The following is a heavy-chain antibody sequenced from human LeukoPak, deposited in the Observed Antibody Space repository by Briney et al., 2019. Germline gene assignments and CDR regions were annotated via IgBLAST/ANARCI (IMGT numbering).Heavy chain of an antibody. V-gene: IGHV3-64*01. CDR3: ARGFRNHYDYSGYYSY. Sequence: GGSLRLSCVVSGFTFSNYAMHWVRQAPGKGLEYVSAISSNGGSTYYANSVKGRFTISRDNSKNTLYLQMGSLRAEDMAVYYCARGFRNHYDYSGYYSYWGQGTLVTVSS. CDR1: GFTFSNYA. D-gene: IGHD3-22*01. J-gene: IGHJ4*02. CDR2: ISSNGGST.